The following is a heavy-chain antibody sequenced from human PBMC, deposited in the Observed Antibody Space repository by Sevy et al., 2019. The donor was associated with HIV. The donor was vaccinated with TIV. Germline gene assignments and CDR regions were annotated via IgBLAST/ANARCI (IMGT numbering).Heavy chain of an antibody. D-gene: IGHD6-19*01. CDR1: GFTFSSYA. Sequence: GGSLRLSCAASGFTFSSYAMSWVRQAPGKGLEWVSAISGSGGSTYYAYSVKGRFTISRDNSKNTLYLQMNSLRAEDTAVYYCASYSSGWYQAWFDPWGQGTLVTVSS. V-gene: IGHV3-23*01. CDR3: ASYSSGWYQAWFDP. J-gene: IGHJ5*02. CDR2: ISGSGGST.